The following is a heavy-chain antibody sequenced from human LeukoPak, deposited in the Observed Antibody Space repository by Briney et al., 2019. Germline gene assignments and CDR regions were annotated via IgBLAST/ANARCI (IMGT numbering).Heavy chain of an antibody. CDR3: TTPSGYSGYDLGY. Sequence: RGCLRLSCAASGVTFCNAWMSWVRQAPGKGRGWVGRIKSKTDGGTTDYAAPVKGRFTISRDDSKNTLYLQTNSLKTEATAVYYCTTPSGYSGYDLGYWGQGTLVTVSS. CDR2: IKSKTDGGTT. J-gene: IGHJ4*02. D-gene: IGHD5-12*01. V-gene: IGHV3-15*01. CDR1: GVTFCNAW.